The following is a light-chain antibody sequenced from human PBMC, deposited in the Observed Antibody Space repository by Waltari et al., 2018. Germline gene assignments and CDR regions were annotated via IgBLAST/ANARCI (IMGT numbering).Light chain of an antibody. CDR2: RND. V-gene: IGLV1-47*01. Sequence: QSVLTQPPSASGTPGQRVTISCSGNRPNIAINHVPWYQQLPGTAPKLLIYRNDQRPSGVPDRFSGSKSGTSASLAISGLRSEDEAEYYCAAWDDSLGGPVFGGGTKLAVL. J-gene: IGLJ3*02. CDR3: AAWDDSLGGPV. CDR1: RPNIAINH.